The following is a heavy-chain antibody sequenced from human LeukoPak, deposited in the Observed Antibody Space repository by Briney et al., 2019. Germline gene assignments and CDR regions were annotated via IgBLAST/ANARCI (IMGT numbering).Heavy chain of an antibody. D-gene: IGHD3-10*01. Sequence: GGSLRLSCAASGFTFSSYGMHWVRQAPGKGLEWVAFIRYDGSNKYYADSVKGRFTISRDNSKNTLYLQMNSLRAEDTAVYYCAEDKVTMVRGVILPSSDYWGQGTLVTVSS. J-gene: IGHJ4*02. V-gene: IGHV3-30*02. CDR3: AEDKVTMVRGVILPSSDY. CDR1: GFTFSSYG. CDR2: IRYDGSNK.